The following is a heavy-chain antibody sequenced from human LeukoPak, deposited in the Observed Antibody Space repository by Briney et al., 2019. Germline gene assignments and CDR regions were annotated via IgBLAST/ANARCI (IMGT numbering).Heavy chain of an antibody. CDR3: ARGRAVAGTGYGY. CDR2: ISSSSSYI. CDR1: GFTFSSYS. Sequence: GGALRLSCAASGFTFSSYSMNWVRQAPGKGLEWVSSISSSSSYIYYADSVKGRFTISRDNAKNSLYLQMNSLRAEDTAVYSCARGRAVAGTGYGYWGQGTLVTVSS. V-gene: IGHV3-21*01. J-gene: IGHJ4*02. D-gene: IGHD6-19*01.